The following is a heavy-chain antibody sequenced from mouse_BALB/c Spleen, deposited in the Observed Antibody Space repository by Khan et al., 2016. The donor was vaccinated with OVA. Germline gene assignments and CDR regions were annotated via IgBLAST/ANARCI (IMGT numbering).Heavy chain of an antibody. Sequence: EVELVESGGGLVQPGGSRKLSCAASGFTFSDYGMAWVRQAPGQGPEWVAFISDLAYTFYYADTVTGRFTLSRETAKNTLYLEMSRLRSGDTAMDYCARGGGTAPFAYWGQGTLVTVSA. CDR2: ISDLAYTF. CDR1: GFTFSDYG. V-gene: IGHV5-15*02. CDR3: ARGGGTAPFAY. J-gene: IGHJ3*01. D-gene: IGHD1-2*01.